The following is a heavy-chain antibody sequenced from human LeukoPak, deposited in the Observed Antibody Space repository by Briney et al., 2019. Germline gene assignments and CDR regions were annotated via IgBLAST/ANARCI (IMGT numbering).Heavy chain of an antibody. V-gene: IGHV3-66*02. CDR1: GFTVSNNY. Sequence: GGSLRLSCAASGFTVSNNYMSWVRQAPGKGLEWVSVIYNDGRTYHADSVKGRFTISRDNSKNTLYLQMNSLRPGDTAVYYCAREGGLGYCSTTSCALSNWGQGTLVTVSS. J-gene: IGHJ4*02. CDR2: IYNDGRT. CDR3: AREGGLGYCSTTSCALSN. D-gene: IGHD2-2*01.